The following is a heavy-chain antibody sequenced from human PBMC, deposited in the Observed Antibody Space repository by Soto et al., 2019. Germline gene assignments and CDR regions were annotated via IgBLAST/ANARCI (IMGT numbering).Heavy chain of an antibody. CDR2: IYHSGST. CDR1: GGSISSGGYY. V-gene: IGHV4-30-2*01. Sequence: SETLSLTCTVSGGSISSGGYYWSWIRQHPGKGLEWIGYIYHSGSTYYNPSLKSRGTISVDRSKNQFSLKLSSVTAADTAVYYCARALSGSYPGGLDVWGQGTTVTVSS. D-gene: IGHD3-10*01. CDR3: ARALSGSYPGGLDV. J-gene: IGHJ6*02.